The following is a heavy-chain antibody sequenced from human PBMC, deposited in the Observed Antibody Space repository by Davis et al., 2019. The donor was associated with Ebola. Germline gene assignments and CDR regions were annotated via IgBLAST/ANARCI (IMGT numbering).Heavy chain of an antibody. CDR1: GFTFSSYW. CDR2: IKQDGSEK. Sequence: GGSLRLSCAASGFTFSSYWMSWVRQAPGKGLEWVANIKQDGSEKYYVDSVKGRFTISRDNAKNSLYLQMNSLRAEDTAVYYCARDDYGDPMRFYYYGMDVWGQGTTVTVSS. D-gene: IGHD4-17*01. J-gene: IGHJ6*02. CDR3: ARDDYGDPMRFYYYGMDV. V-gene: IGHV3-7*03.